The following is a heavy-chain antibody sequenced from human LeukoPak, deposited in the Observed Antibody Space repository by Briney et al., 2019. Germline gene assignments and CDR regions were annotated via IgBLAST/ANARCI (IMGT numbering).Heavy chain of an antibody. CDR1: GGSFSGYY. D-gene: IGHD5-18*01. V-gene: IGHV4-34*01. CDR2: INHSGST. Sequence: PSETLSLTCAVYGGSFSGYYWSWIRQPPGKGLEWIGEINHSGSTNYNPSLKSRVTISVDTSKNQFSLKLSSVTAADTAVYYCARGLGYSYGYRGYYYYGMDVWGQGTTVTVSS. J-gene: IGHJ6*02. CDR3: ARGLGYSYGYRGYYYYGMDV.